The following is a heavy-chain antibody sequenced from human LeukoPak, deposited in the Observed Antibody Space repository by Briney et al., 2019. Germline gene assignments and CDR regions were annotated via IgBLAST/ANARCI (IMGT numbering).Heavy chain of an antibody. J-gene: IGHJ3*02. V-gene: IGHV4-61*02. CDR1: GGSISSGTYY. CDR3: ARSEYSYGADAFDI. D-gene: IGHD5-18*01. Sequence: PSETLSLTCTVSGGSISSGTYYWSWIRQPAGKGLEWIGRIYTSGSTNYNFSLKSRVTISVDTSKNQFSLKLSSVTAADTAVYYCARSEYSYGADAFDIWGQGTMVTVSS. CDR2: IYTSGST.